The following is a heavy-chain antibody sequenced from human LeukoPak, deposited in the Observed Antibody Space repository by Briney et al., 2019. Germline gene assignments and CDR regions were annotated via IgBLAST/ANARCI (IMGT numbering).Heavy chain of an antibody. CDR3: ARVWEYCSSTSCYAAGDAFDI. V-gene: IGHV4-61*05. Sequence: PSETLSLTCTVSGASITSSSSYWGWIRQPPGKGLEWIGYIYYSGSTNYNPSLKSRVTISVDTSKNQFSLKLSSVTAADTAVYYCARVWEYCSSTSCYAAGDAFDIWGQGTMVTVSS. J-gene: IGHJ3*02. CDR1: GASITSSSSY. D-gene: IGHD2-2*01. CDR2: IYYSGST.